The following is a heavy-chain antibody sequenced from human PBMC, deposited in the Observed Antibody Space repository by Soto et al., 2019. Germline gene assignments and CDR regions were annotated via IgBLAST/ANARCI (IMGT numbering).Heavy chain of an antibody. CDR3: ARDGLMGVTNLAAD. D-gene: IGHD2-21*02. J-gene: IGHJ4*02. V-gene: IGHV3-30*03. CDR1: GFTFSTYG. CDR2: ISNDGSNK. Sequence: QVPLVESGGGVVQPGRSLRLSCAASGFTFSTYGMHWVRQAPGKGLEWVAVISNDGSNKYYADSVKGRFTISRDNSKNTLYVPMNRLSAADTAVYYCARDGLMGVTNLAADWGQGTLVTVSS.